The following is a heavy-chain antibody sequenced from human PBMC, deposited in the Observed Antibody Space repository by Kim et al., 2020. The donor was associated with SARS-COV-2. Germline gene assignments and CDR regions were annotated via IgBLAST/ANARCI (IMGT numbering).Heavy chain of an antibody. Sequence: SPSFQGQVTISADKSISTAYLQWSSLKASDTAMYYCARHRDGYNENAFDIWGQGTMVTVSS. J-gene: IGHJ3*02. CDR3: ARHRDGYNENAFDI. D-gene: IGHD5-12*01. V-gene: IGHV5-51*01.